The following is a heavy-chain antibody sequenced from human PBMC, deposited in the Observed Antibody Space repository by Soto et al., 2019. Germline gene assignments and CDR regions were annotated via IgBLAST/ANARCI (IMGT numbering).Heavy chain of an antibody. CDR3: AKGGDYGSGLFDP. J-gene: IGHJ5*02. CDR1: GFTFSRYA. Sequence: EVQLLESGGGLVQPGGSLRLSCAASGFTFSRYAMSWVRQAPGKGLEWVSAIRGSGGSTYYADSLKGRFTISRDNTNNSLYLQMNSLRAEGTAVYDCAKGGDYGSGLFDPWGQGTLVTVSS. V-gene: IGHV3-23*01. D-gene: IGHD3-10*01. CDR2: IRGSGGST.